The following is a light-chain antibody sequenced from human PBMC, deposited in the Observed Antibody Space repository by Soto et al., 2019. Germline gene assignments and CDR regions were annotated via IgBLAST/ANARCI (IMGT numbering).Light chain of an antibody. Sequence: DIVLTQSPGTLSLSPGERATLSCRASQSVSSNYLAWYQQKPSQAPRLLIYGASTRATGVPDRLSGSGSGTDFTLTISRLEPEDFAVYRCQQYGSLSWTFGQGTKVEIK. CDR1: QSVSSNY. J-gene: IGKJ1*01. V-gene: IGKV3-20*01. CDR3: QQYGSLSWT. CDR2: GAS.